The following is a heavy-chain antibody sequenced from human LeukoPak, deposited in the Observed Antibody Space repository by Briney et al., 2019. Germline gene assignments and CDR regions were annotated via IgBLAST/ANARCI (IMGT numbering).Heavy chain of an antibody. D-gene: IGHD1-26*01. Sequence: PGGSLRLSCAPSGFIVSANYMSWVRQAPRKGLEWVSLIYRSGSTDYADSVKRRFTISRDNSKNTLYLQMNNLRAEDTAVYYCARLSNTRICGSGCWVDYWGQGTLVTVSS. CDR3: ARLSNTRICGSGCWVDY. V-gene: IGHV3-53*01. CDR1: GFIVSANY. CDR2: IYRSGST. J-gene: IGHJ4*02.